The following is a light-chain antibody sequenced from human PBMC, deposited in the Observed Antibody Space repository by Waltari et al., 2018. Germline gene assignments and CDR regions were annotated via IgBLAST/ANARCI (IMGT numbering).Light chain of an antibody. CDR1: QSISSW. CDR2: KAS. Sequence: DIQMTQSPSTLSASVGDRVTLTCRASQSISSWLAWYQQKPGTAPKLLIYKASSLESGVPSRFSGSGSGTEFTLTISSLQPDDFATYYCQQYNSYPLTFGGGTKVEIK. J-gene: IGKJ4*01. CDR3: QQYNSYPLT. V-gene: IGKV1-5*03.